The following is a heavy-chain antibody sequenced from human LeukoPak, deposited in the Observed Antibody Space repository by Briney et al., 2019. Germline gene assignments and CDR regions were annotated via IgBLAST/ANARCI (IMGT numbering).Heavy chain of an antibody. J-gene: IGHJ4*02. CDR2: ISYDGSNK. V-gene: IGHV3-30*04. CDR1: GFTFSSYA. CDR3: ARDQRCSGGSCYPGFDY. D-gene: IGHD2-15*01. Sequence: GGSLRLSCAASGFTFSSYAMHWVRQAPGEGLEWVAVISYDGSNKYYADSVKGRFTISRDNSKNTLYLQMNSLRAEDTAVYYCARDQRCSGGSCYPGFDYWGQGTLVTVSS.